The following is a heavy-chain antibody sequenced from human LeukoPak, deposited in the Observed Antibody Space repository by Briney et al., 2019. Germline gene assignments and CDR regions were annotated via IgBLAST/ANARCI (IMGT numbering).Heavy chain of an antibody. CDR2: IYSGGST. Sequence: GRSLRLSCAASGFTVSSNYMSWVRQAPGKGLEWVSGIYSGGSTYYADSVKGRFTISRDNSKNTMYLQMNSLRAEDTAVCYCARAHSGGTDYCGQGDLVTVSS. V-gene: IGHV3-53*01. J-gene: IGHJ4*02. D-gene: IGHD2-15*01. CDR1: GFTVSSNY. CDR3: ARAHSGGTDY.